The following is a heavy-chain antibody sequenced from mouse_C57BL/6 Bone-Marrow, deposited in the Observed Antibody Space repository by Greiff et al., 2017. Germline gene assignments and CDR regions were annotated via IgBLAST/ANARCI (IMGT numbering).Heavy chain of an antibody. D-gene: IGHD2-3*01. J-gene: IGHJ2*01. CDR3: ARSRGWPFFDY. V-gene: IGHV1-64*01. Sequence: QVQLQQPGAELAKPGASVKLSCKATGYTFTSYWMHWVKQRPGQGLEWIGMIHPNSGSTNYNEKFKSKATLTVDKSSSTAYMQLSSLTSEDSAVYYCARSRGWPFFDYWGQGTTLTVSS. CDR1: GYTFTSYW. CDR2: IHPNSGST.